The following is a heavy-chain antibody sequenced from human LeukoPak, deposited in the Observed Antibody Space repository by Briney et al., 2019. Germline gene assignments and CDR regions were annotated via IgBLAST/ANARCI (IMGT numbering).Heavy chain of an antibody. D-gene: IGHD3/OR15-3a*01. CDR1: GFTFGKYW. Sequence: GGSLRLSCVASGFTFGKYWMSWVRQAPGKRLEWVANIKLDGSEKNYVDSVKGRFTISRDNTKNSLYLQMNSLRAEDTAVFYCARDQYDTWSRRGNFDSWGQGTLVIVSS. V-gene: IGHV3-7*03. CDR3: ARDQYDTWSRRGNFDS. CDR2: IKLDGSEK. J-gene: IGHJ4*02.